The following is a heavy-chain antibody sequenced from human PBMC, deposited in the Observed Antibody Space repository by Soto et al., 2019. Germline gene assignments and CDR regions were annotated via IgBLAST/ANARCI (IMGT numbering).Heavy chain of an antibody. CDR2: IYYRGNT. CDR3: ATGWDYYGMDV. D-gene: IGHD3-16*01. J-gene: IGHJ6*02. V-gene: IGHV4-31*03. CDR1: GGSISSDDYY. Sequence: SETLSLTCTVSGGSISSDDYYGNWIRQRQGKCLEWIGNIYYRGNTNSTPSLKSRIIMSMDMSATQFPLKLTSVTAADTAVYSCATGWDYYGMDVWGQGTTVTVSS.